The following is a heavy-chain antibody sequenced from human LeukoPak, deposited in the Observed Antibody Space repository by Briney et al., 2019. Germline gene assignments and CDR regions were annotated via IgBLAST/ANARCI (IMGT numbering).Heavy chain of an antibody. Sequence: SGTLSLTCAVYGGSFSGYYWSWIRQPPGKGLEWIGEINHSGGTNYNPSLKSRVTISVDTSKNQFSLKLSSVTAADTAVYYCARGVGRLRYCSSTSCSHDYWGQGTLVTVPS. CDR3: ARGVGRLRYCSSTSCSHDY. CDR2: INHSGGT. J-gene: IGHJ4*02. CDR1: GGSFSGYY. V-gene: IGHV4-34*01. D-gene: IGHD2-2*01.